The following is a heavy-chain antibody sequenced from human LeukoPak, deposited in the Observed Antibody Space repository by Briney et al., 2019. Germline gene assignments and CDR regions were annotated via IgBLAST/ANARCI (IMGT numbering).Heavy chain of an antibody. CDR3: AKWAVGYCSSTSCYYDY. V-gene: IGHV3-23*01. Sequence: RGSLRLSCAASGFTFSSYAMSWVRQAPGKGLEWVSAISGSGGSTYYADSVKGRFTISRDNSKNTLYLQMNSLRAEDTAVYYCAKWAVGYCSSTSCYYDYWDQGTLVTVSS. D-gene: IGHD2-2*01. CDR2: ISGSGGST. J-gene: IGHJ4*02. CDR1: GFTFSSYA.